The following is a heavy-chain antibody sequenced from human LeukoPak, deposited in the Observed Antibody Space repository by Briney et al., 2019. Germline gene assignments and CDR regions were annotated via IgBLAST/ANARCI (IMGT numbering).Heavy chain of an antibody. D-gene: IGHD3-22*01. J-gene: IGHJ3*02. CDR3: ASDVYYYDSIGYGLDAFDI. V-gene: IGHV1-2*02. Sequence: ASVKVSCKASGYTFTGYYMHWVRHAPGQGLEWMGWINHNSGGTQYAQKFQGRVTMTRDTSISTAYMELSRLRSDDTAVYYCASDVYYYDSIGYGLDAFDIWGQGTMVTVSS. CDR1: GYTFTGYY. CDR2: INHNSGGT.